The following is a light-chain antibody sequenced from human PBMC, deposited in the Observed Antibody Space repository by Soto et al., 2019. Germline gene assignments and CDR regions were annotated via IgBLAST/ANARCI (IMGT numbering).Light chain of an antibody. V-gene: IGKV1-5*03. Sequence: DIQMTQSHSTLSASVGERVTITCRASQSLSSWMAWYQQKPGKAPKLLIYNASSLDSGVPSRFSGSGSGTEFTLTIRSLQPDDFATYYCQQYTSYPWTFGQGTKVEIK. CDR1: QSLSSW. CDR3: QQYTSYPWT. J-gene: IGKJ1*01. CDR2: NAS.